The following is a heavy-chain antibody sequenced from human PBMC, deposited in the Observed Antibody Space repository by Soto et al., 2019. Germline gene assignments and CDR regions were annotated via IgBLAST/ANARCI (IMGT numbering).Heavy chain of an antibody. CDR3: VRLSRDGYNYFDH. J-gene: IGHJ4*02. Sequence: GESLKISCKASGYSFTNYWIGWVRQMPGRGLEWMGFIYPADSDTRYSPSFQGQVTVSADKSISTAYLQRSSLKASDTAMYYCVRLSRDGYNYFDHWGQGTLVTVSS. V-gene: IGHV5-51*01. CDR1: GYSFTNYW. D-gene: IGHD5-12*01. CDR2: IYPADSDT.